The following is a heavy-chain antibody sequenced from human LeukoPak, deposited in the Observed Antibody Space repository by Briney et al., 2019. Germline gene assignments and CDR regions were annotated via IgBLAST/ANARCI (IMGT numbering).Heavy chain of an antibody. CDR2: ISSSGSTI. CDR1: GFTVSSNY. J-gene: IGHJ4*02. V-gene: IGHV3-11*01. D-gene: IGHD3-10*01. Sequence: GGSLRLSCAASGFTVSSNYMSWVRQAPGKGLEWVSYISSSGSTIYYADSVKGRFTISRDNAKNSLYLQMNSLRAEDTAVYYCARDRQSDVYGSGSYYVVDYWGQGTLVTVSS. CDR3: ARDRQSDVYGSGSYYVVDY.